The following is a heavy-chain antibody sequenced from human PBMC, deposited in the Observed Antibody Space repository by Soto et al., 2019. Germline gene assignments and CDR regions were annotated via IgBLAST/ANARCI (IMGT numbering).Heavy chain of an antibody. J-gene: IGHJ6*02. D-gene: IGHD5-12*01. Sequence: PGGSLRLSRTASGFTFGDYAMSWFRQAPGKGLEWVGFIRSKAYGGTTEYAASVKGRFTISRDDSKSIAYLQMNSLKTEDTAVYYCTRDRREGYNYYYYYGMDVWGQGTTVTV. CDR1: GFTFGDYA. CDR2: IRSKAYGGTT. V-gene: IGHV3-49*03. CDR3: TRDRREGYNYYYYYGMDV.